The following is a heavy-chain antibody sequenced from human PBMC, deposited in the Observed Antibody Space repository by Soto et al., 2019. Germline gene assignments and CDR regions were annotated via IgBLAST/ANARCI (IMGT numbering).Heavy chain of an antibody. CDR1: GYSFNTYW. Sequence: GESLKISCKGSGYSFNTYWIGWVRQMPGKGLEWMGIIYPADSDTRYSPSFQGQVTMSADKSISTAYLQWSSLKASDTATYYCGRGSPSYSSHYIDVGGKGTRVTVSS. CDR3: GRGSPSYSSHYIDV. CDR2: IYPADSDT. J-gene: IGHJ6*03. D-gene: IGHD3-10*01. V-gene: IGHV5-51*01.